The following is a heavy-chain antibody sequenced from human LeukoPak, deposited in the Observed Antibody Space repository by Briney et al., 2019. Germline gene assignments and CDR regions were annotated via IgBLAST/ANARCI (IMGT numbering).Heavy chain of an antibody. V-gene: IGHV3-48*04. CDR1: GFTFSSYS. CDR3: ARDLRVSGWYVPDAFDI. Sequence: GGSLRLSCAASGFTFSSYSMNWVRQAPGKGLEWVSYISSSGSTIYYADSVKGRFTISRDNAKNSLYLQMNSLRAEDTAVYYCARDLRVSGWYVPDAFDIWGQGTMVTVSS. J-gene: IGHJ3*02. CDR2: ISSSGSTI. D-gene: IGHD6-19*01.